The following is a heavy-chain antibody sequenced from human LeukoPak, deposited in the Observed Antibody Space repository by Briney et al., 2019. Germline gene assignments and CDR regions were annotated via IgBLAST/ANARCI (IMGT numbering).Heavy chain of an antibody. CDR1: GFTFSSYE. J-gene: IGHJ4*02. CDR2: ISSSGSTI. CDR3: ARVDTAMVGYFDY. D-gene: IGHD5-18*01. V-gene: IGHV3-48*03. Sequence: TGGSLRLSCAASGFTFSSYEMNRVRQAPGKGLEWVSYISSSGSTIYYADSVKGRFTISRDNAKSSLYLQMNSLRAEDTAVYYCARVDTAMVGYFDYWGQGTLVTVSS.